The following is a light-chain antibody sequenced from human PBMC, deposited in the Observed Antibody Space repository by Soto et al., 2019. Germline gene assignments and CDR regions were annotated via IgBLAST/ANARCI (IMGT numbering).Light chain of an antibody. CDR3: QQYNSYSEA. Sequence: EIVLTQSPVTLSLSPGERATLSCRASQSVSSSYLAWYQQKPGQAPRLLIYGASSRATGIPDRFSGSGSGTDFTLTISRLEPEDFAVYYCQQYNSYSEAFGQGTKVDIK. CDR1: QSVSSSY. CDR2: GAS. J-gene: IGKJ1*01. V-gene: IGKV3-20*01.